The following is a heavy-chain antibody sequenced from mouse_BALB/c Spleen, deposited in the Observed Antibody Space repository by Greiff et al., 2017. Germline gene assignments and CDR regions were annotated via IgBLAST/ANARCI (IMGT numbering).Heavy chain of an antibody. CDR1: GFSLTSYG. J-gene: IGHJ3*01. CDR2: IWAGGST. V-gene: IGHV2-9*02. Sequence: VQLQQSGPGLVAPSQSLSITCTVSGFSLTSYGVHWVRQPPGKGLEWLGVIWAGGSTNYNSALMSRLSISKDNSKSQVFLKMNSLQTDDTAMYYCARDSHYYGSSYGFAYWGQGTLVTVSA. CDR3: ARDSHYYGSSYGFAY. D-gene: IGHD1-1*01.